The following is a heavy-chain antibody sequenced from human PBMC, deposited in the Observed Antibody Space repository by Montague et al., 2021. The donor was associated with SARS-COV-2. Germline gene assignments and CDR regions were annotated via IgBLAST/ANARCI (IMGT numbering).Heavy chain of an antibody. CDR2: TNQSGST. J-gene: IGHJ4*02. V-gene: IGHV4-34*01. Sequence: SETLSLACAVYGGSFSDSHWSWLRQPPGKGLEWIGETNQSGSTKYNPSLKSRVTISVDTSKNQFSLKLSSLTAADTAVYYCARGQSGITMIVVAILGVEFYFDNWGQGTLVTVSS. CDR3: ARGQSGITMIVVAILGVEFYFDN. D-gene: IGHD3-22*01. CDR1: GGSFSDSH.